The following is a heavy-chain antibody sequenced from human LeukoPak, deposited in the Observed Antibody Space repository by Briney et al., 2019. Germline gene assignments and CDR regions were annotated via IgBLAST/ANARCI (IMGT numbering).Heavy chain of an antibody. J-gene: IGHJ4*02. V-gene: IGHV5-51*01. CDR1: GYSFTSYW. CDR3: ARPNWARRYFDY. Sequence: GESLKISCKGSGYSFTSYWVAWVRQMPGKGLEWMGFIYPRDSDTRYSPSFQGQVTISADKSISTAYLQWSSLKASDTAMYYCARPNWARRYFDYWGQGTLVTVSS. CDR2: IYPRDSDT. D-gene: IGHD7-27*01.